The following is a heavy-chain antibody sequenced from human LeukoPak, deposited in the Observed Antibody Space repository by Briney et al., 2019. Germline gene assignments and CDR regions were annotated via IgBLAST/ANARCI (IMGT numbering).Heavy chain of an antibody. CDR1: GGSISSGGYY. Sequence: SETLSLTCTVSGGSISSGGYYWSWIRQHPGKGLEWIGYIYYSGSTYYNPSLKSRVTISVDTSKNQFSLKLSSVTAATTAVYSCARCEYGDTLTRRAFDIWGQGTMVTVSS. CDR3: ARCEYGDTLTRRAFDI. V-gene: IGHV4-31*03. J-gene: IGHJ3*02. CDR2: IYYSGST. D-gene: IGHD4-17*01.